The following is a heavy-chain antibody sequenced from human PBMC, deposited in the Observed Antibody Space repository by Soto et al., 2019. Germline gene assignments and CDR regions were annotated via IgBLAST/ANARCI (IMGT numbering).Heavy chain of an antibody. CDR3: ARGKILTGFRGPLYGMDV. V-gene: IGHV4-31*03. CDR2: IYYSGST. CDR1: GGSISSGGYS. J-gene: IGHJ6*02. D-gene: IGHD3-9*01. Sequence: TLSLTCTVSGGSISSGGYSWSWIRQHPGKGLEWIGYIYYSGSTYYNPSLKSRVTISVDTSKNQFSLKLSSVTAADTAVYYCARGKILTGFRGPLYGMDVWGQGTTVTLAS.